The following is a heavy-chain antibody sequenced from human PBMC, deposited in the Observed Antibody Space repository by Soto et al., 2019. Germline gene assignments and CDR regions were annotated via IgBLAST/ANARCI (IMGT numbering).Heavy chain of an antibody. CDR3: ARRVLGAHLNYFDY. CDR2: ISSSGSTI. CDR1: GFTFSSYE. V-gene: IGHV3-48*03. J-gene: IGHJ4*02. D-gene: IGHD3-16*01. Sequence: GGSLRLSCAASGFTFSSYEMNWVRQAPGKGLEWVSYISSSGSTIHYADSVKGRFTISRDNAKNSLYLQMNSLRAEDTAVYYCARRVLGAHLNYFDYWGQGTLVTVSS.